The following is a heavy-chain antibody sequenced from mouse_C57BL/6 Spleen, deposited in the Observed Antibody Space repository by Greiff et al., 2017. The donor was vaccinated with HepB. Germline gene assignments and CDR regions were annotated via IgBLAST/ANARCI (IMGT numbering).Heavy chain of an antibody. CDR1: GYTFTDHT. V-gene: IGHV1-78*01. CDR3: ANYYGSSYAFAY. D-gene: IGHD1-1*01. J-gene: IGHJ3*01. Sequence: VQLQQSDAELVKPGASVKISCKVSGYTFTDHTIHWMKQRPEQGLEWIGYIYPRDGSTKYNEKFKGKATLTADKSSSRAYMQLNSLTSEDSAVYFCANYYGSSYAFAYWGQGTLVTVSA. CDR2: IYPRDGST.